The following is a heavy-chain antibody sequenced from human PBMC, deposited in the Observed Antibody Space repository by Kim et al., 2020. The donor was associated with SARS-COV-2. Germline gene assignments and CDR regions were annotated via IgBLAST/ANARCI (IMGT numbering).Heavy chain of an antibody. CDR3: ARAETIFGVVIGCFDY. D-gene: IGHD3-3*01. CDR2: IYYSGST. CDR1: GGSISSGGYY. Sequence: SETLSLTCTVSGGSISSGGYYWSWIRQHPGKGLEWIGYIYYSGSTYYNPSLKSRVTISVDTSKNQFSLKLSSVTAADMAVYYCARAETIFGVVIGCFDYWGQGTLVTVSS. J-gene: IGHJ4*02. V-gene: IGHV4-31*03.